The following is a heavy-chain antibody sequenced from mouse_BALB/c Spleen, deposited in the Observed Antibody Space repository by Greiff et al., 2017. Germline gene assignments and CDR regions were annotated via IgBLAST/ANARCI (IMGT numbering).Heavy chain of an antibody. V-gene: IGHV4-2*02. CDR2: INPGSSTI. J-gene: IGHJ4*01. Sequence: EVKLMESGGGLVQPGGSLNLSCAASGFDFSRYWMSWARQAPGKGQEWIGEINPGSSTINYTPSLKDKFIISRDNAKNALYLQMSKVRSEDTALYYGARGSNYVNYYAMDYWGQGTSVTVSS. CDR3: ARGSNYVNYYAMDY. CDR1: GFDFSRYW. D-gene: IGHD2-5*01.